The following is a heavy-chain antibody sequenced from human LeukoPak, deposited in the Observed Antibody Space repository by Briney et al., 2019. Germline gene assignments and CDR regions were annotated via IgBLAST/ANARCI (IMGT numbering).Heavy chain of an antibody. CDR1: GDSISSYY. Sequence: SETLSLTCTVSGDSISSYYCSWIRQPPGKGLEWIGYIYYSGSTSYNPSLKSRVTISVDTSKNQFSLKLSSVTAADTAVYYCTRGSIAYYYMDVWGKGTTVTISS. CDR2: IYYSGST. D-gene: IGHD3-22*01. J-gene: IGHJ6*03. V-gene: IGHV4-59*01. CDR3: TRGSIAYYYMDV.